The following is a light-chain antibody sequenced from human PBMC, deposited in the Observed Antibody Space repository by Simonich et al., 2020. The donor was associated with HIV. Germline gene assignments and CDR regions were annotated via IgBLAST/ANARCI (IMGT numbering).Light chain of an antibody. J-gene: IGKJ1*01. V-gene: IGKV4-1*01. CDR3: QQFYTTPWT. Sequence: DIVMTQSPDSLAVSLGERATINCKSSQSVLYSSNNKNYLAWYKPKPGQPPKLLIYLASTRESGFPDRFSGSGSGTDFTLTISSLQAEDVAVYYCQQFYTTPWTFGQGTKVEIK. CDR1: QSVLYSSNNKNY. CDR2: LAS.